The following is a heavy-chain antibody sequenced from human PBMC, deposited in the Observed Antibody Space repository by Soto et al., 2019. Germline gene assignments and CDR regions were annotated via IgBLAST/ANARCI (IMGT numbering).Heavy chain of an antibody. V-gene: IGHV4-39*01. CDR2: IYYSGST. CDR1: GGSISSSSYY. J-gene: IGHJ4*02. CDR3: ARHPHCSRWYEFDY. D-gene: IGHD6-13*01. Sequence: QLQLQESGPGLVKPSETLSLTCTVSGGSISSSSYYWGWIRQPPGKGLEWIGSIYYSGSTYYNPSLKTRVTISVDTSKNQFSLKLSSVTAADTAVYYCARHPHCSRWYEFDYWGQGTLVTVSS.